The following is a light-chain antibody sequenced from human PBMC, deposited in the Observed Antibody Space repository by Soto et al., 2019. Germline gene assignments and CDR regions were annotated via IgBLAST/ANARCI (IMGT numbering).Light chain of an antibody. V-gene: IGLV1-44*01. CDR2: NYN. CDR3: SSWDDSLNGYV. CDR1: SSNIGSGRN. Sequence: QSVLTQPPSASGTPGQRVTISCSGGSSNIGSGRNVNWYQQLPGTAPKLLIYNYNQRPSGVPDRFSGSKSGTSASLAISGLQSEDEADYYCSSWDDSLNGYVFGTGTRSPS. J-gene: IGLJ1*01.